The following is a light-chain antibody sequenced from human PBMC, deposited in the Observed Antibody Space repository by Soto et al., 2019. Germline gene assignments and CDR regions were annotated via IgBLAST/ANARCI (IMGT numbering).Light chain of an antibody. J-gene: IGKJ2*01. V-gene: IGKV3-15*01. CDR2: GAS. Sequence: EIVMTQSPATLSLSPGERAALSCRASQSINSELAWYQQKPGQPPRLLIYGASTRATGVPARFTGSESGSEFTLNISGLQSEDFAVYYCQQGHHWPLTFGQGTRLEI. CDR1: QSINSE. CDR3: QQGHHWPLT.